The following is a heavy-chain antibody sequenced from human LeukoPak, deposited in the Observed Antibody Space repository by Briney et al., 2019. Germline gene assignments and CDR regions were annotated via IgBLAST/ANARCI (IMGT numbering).Heavy chain of an antibody. CDR1: GGTFSSYA. Sequence: SVKVSCKASGGTFSSYAISWVRQAPGQGLEWMGGIIPIFGTANYAQKFQGRVTITADESTSTAYMELSSLRSEDTAVYYCARKHFWSGHDAFDIWGQGTMVTVSS. D-gene: IGHD3-3*02. CDR2: IIPIFGTA. V-gene: IGHV1-69*13. CDR3: ARKHFWSGHDAFDI. J-gene: IGHJ3*02.